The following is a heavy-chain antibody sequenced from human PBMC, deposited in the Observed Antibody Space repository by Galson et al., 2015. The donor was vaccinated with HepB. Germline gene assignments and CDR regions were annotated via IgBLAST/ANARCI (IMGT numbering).Heavy chain of an antibody. CDR2: ISGSGDST. CDR1: GFTFTNYA. Sequence: SLRLSCAASGFTFTNYAMSWVRQAPGKGLEWVSGISGSGDSTYYADSVKGRFTISRDNSKNTLHLQMNSLRAEDTATYFCAKVVRGELPFRYFQRWGQGTLVIVSS. J-gene: IGHJ1*01. D-gene: IGHD3-16*01. CDR3: AKVVRGELPFRYFQR. V-gene: IGHV3-23*01.